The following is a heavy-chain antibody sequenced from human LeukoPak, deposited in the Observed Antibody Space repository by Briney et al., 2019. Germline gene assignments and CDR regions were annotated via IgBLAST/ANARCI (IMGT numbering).Heavy chain of an antibody. J-gene: IGHJ6*03. V-gene: IGHV3-21*01. CDR1: GFTFSSYS. CDR2: ISSSSSYI. D-gene: IGHD3-22*01. Sequence: PGGSLRLSCAASGFTFSSYSMNWVRQAPGKGLEWVSSISSSSSYIYYADSVKGRFTISRDNAKNSLYLQMNSLRAEDTAVYYCAKVLRTYYYDSSGYYYYYYMDVWGKGTTVTVSS. CDR3: AKVLRTYYYDSSGYYYYYYMDV.